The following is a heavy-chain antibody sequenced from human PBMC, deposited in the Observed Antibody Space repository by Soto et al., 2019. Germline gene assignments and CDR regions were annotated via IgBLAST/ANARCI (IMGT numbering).Heavy chain of an antibody. J-gene: IGHJ6*02. CDR1: GYSFTSYW. CDR3: ARRTVIDYYDSSGYYYYGMDV. Sequence: GESLKISCKGSGYSFTSYWISWVRQMPGKGLEWMGRIDPSDSYTNYSPTFQGHVTISADKSISTAYLQWSSLKASDTAMYYCARRTVIDYYDSSGYYYYGMDVWGQGTTVTVSS. D-gene: IGHD3-22*01. V-gene: IGHV5-10-1*01. CDR2: IDPSDSYT.